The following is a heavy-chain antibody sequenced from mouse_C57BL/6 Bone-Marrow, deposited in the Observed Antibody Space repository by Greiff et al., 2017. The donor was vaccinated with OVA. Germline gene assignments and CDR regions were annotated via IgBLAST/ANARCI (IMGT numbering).Heavy chain of an antibody. D-gene: IGHD1-1*01. CDR2: IDPENGDT. CDR3: TTWITTVPRFPMDY. CDR1: GFNIKDDY. Sequence: VQLQQSGAELVRPGASVKLSCTASGFNIKDDYMPWVKQRPEQGLEWIGWIDPENGDTEYASKFQGKATITADTSSNTAYLQLSSLTSEDTAVYYCTTWITTVPRFPMDYWGQGTSVTVSS. V-gene: IGHV14-4*01. J-gene: IGHJ4*01.